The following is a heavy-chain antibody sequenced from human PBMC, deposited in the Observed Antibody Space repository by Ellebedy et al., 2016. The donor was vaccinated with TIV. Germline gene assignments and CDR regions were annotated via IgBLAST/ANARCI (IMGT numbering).Heavy chain of an antibody. CDR3: ASRGVAVQGADY. Sequence: GESLKISCAASGFNFSTYAMSCVRQAPGKGLEWVSAIIGSGGSTYYAASVKGRFTISRDNAKNTLYLQMNSLRAEDTAVYYCASRGVAVQGADYWGQGTLVTVSS. CDR1: GFNFSTYA. V-gene: IGHV3-23*01. D-gene: IGHD3-10*01. CDR2: IIGSGGST. J-gene: IGHJ4*02.